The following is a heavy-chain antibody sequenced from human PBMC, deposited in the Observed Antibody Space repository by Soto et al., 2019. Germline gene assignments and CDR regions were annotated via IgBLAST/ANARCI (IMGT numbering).Heavy chain of an antibody. CDR1: GYTFTSYG. J-gene: IGHJ6*03. V-gene: IGHV1-18*01. D-gene: IGHD2-15*01. CDR2: ISAYNGNT. CDR3: ARDVAGDMVYYYMDV. Sequence: ASVKVSCKASGYTFTSYGISWVRQAPGQGLEWMGWISAYNGNTNYAQKLQGRVTMTTDTSTSTAYMELRSLRSDDTAVYYCARDVAGDMVYYYMDVWGKGTTVTVSS.